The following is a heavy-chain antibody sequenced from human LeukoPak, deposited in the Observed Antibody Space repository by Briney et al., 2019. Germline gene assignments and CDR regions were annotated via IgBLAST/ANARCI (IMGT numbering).Heavy chain of an antibody. Sequence: SETLSLTCTVSGGSISNYYWSWIRQPPGKGLEWIGYIYYSGSTNYNPSLKSRVTISIDTSKNQFSLKLSSVTAADTAVYYCARYAAVAGLIDYWGQGTLVTVSS. CDR1: GGSISNYY. CDR3: ARYAAVAGLIDY. D-gene: IGHD6-19*01. J-gene: IGHJ4*02. CDR2: IYYSGST. V-gene: IGHV4-59*01.